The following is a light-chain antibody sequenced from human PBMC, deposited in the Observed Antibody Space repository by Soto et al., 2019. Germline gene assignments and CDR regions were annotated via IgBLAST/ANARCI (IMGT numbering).Light chain of an antibody. Sequence: DIVMTQSPDSLTVSLGERATINCKSSQSVFYSSNNKNYLAWYQQKPGQPPKLLMYWASTRESGVPDRISGSGSGTDFTLTISSLQAEDVAVYYCQQYYSAPFTFGGGTKVEIK. V-gene: IGKV4-1*01. CDR1: QSVFYSSNNKNY. J-gene: IGKJ4*01. CDR3: QQYYSAPFT. CDR2: WAS.